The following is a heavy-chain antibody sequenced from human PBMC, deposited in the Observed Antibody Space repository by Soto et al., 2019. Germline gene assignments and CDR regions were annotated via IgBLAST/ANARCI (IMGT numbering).Heavy chain of an antibody. CDR3: ARAHSTVVSEFDY. Sequence: GGSLRLSCAASGFTFSSYGMHWVRQAPGKGLEWVAVIWYDGSNKYYADSVKGRFTISRDNSKNTLYLQMNSLRAEDTAVYYCARAHSTVVSEFDYWGQGTLVTVSS. J-gene: IGHJ4*02. CDR2: IWYDGSNK. D-gene: IGHD2-15*01. CDR1: GFTFSSYG. V-gene: IGHV3-33*01.